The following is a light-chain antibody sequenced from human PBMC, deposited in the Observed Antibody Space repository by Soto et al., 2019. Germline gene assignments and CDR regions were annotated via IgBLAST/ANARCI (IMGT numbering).Light chain of an antibody. Sequence: DIVMTQSPVSLPVTPGEPAPISCRSSQSLLHSSGYNYLDWYLQKPGQSPHLLIYLGSNRSSGVPDRFSGSGSGTDFTLKVSRVEAEDVGVYFRMQPLKTPPCAFGQGSKLEI. J-gene: IGKJ2*02. CDR2: LGS. V-gene: IGKV2-28*01. CDR1: QSLLHSSGYNY. CDR3: MQPLKTPPCA.